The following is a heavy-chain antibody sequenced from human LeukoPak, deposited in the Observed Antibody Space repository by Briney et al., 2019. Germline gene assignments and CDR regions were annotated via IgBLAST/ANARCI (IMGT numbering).Heavy chain of an antibody. CDR3: ASSKGRIPEFDP. Sequence: PSQTLSLTCTVSGGSISSGTYYWGWIRQYPGKGLEWIGSIYYSGSTYYNPSLKSRVTISVDTSKNQFSLKLSSVTAADTAVYYCASSKGRIPEFDPWGQGTLVTVSS. V-gene: IGHV4-31*03. CDR1: GGSISSGTYY. D-gene: IGHD1-14*01. J-gene: IGHJ5*02. CDR2: IYYSGST.